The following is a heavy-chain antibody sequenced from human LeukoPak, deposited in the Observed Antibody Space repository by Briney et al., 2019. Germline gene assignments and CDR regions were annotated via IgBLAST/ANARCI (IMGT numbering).Heavy chain of an antibody. J-gene: IGHJ5*02. CDR2: IYWDDDK. D-gene: IGHD1/OR15-1a*01. CDR3: AHRLLKYRVTTPGAPWFDP. CDR1: GFSLSASGEG. V-gene: IGHV2-5*02. Sequence: SGPTLVKPTQTLTLTCTFSGFSLSASGEGVGWIRQPPGKALEWLALIYWDDDKRYSPSLKTRLSIIKDTSKNQVVLPMTNMEPVDSGTYYCAHRLLKYRVTTPGAPWFDPWGQGTQVTVSS.